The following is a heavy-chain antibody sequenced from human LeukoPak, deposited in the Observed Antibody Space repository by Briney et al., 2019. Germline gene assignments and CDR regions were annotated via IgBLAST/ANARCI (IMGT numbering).Heavy chain of an antibody. J-gene: IGHJ5*02. Sequence: GGSLRLSCAASGFTFSSYSMNWVRQAPGKGLEWVPSISSSSSYIYYADSVKGRFTISRDNAKNSLYLQMNSLRAEDTAVYYCARSVVPAAILDWFDPWGQGTLVTVSS. CDR2: ISSSSSYI. V-gene: IGHV3-21*01. D-gene: IGHD2-2*02. CDR1: GFTFSSYS. CDR3: ARSVVPAAILDWFDP.